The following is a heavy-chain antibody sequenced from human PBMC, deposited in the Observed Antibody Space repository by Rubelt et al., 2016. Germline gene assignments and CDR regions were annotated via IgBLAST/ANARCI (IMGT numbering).Heavy chain of an antibody. CDR1: GFTFSSYS. V-gene: IGHV3-21*01. CDR2: ISSSSSYI. Sequence: EVQLVESGGGLVKPGGSLRLSCAASGFTFSSYSINWVRQAPGKGLEWVSSISSSSSYIYYADSVKGRFTISRDNAKNSLYLQMNSLRAEDTAVYYCARESYSSSSFYYFDYWGQGTLVTVSS. D-gene: IGHD6-6*01. CDR3: ARESYSSSSFYYFDY. J-gene: IGHJ4*02.